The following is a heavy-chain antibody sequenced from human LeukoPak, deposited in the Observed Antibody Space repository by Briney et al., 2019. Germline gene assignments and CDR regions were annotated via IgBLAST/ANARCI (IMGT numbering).Heavy chain of an antibody. J-gene: IGHJ4*02. D-gene: IGHD6-13*01. Sequence: GESLKISCKGSGYSFTSYWIGWVRQMSGKGLEWMGITSSGDSNTRYSPSFQGQVTISADKSISTAYLQWSSLKASDTAIYYCARLDSIAVDYWGQGTLVTVSS. CDR2: TSSGDSNT. CDR3: ARLDSIAVDY. CDR1: GYSFTSYW. V-gene: IGHV5-51*01.